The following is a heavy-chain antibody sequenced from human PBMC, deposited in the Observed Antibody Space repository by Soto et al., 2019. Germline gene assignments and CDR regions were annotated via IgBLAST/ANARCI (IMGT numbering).Heavy chain of an antibody. CDR2: ISGSASGT. Sequence: GGSLRLSCAASGFTFSSYAMTWVRQAPGKGLEWVSAISGSASGTYYADSVKGRFTISRDNSKNTLYLQMNSLRAEDTAVYYCAKDRRAGGNYGFYSDFWGQGALVTVSS. V-gene: IGHV3-23*01. D-gene: IGHD1-7*01. CDR3: AKDRRAGGNYGFYSDF. J-gene: IGHJ4*02. CDR1: GFTFSSYA.